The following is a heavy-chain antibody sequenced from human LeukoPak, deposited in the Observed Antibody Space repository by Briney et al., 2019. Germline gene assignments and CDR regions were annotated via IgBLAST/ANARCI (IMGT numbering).Heavy chain of an antibody. D-gene: IGHD2-15*01. J-gene: IGHJ1*01. Sequence: ASVKVSCKASGYTFTSYGISWVRQAPGQGLEWMGWISACNGNTNYAQKLQGKVTMTTDPSTSTAYMELRSLRSDDTAVYYCARDGPLYCSGGSCYSYFQHWGQGTLVTVSS. V-gene: IGHV1-18*01. CDR3: ARDGPLYCSGGSCYSYFQH. CDR2: ISACNGNT. CDR1: GYTFTSYG.